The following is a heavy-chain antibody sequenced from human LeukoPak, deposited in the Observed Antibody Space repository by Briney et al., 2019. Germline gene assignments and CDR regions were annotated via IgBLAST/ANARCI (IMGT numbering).Heavy chain of an antibody. J-gene: IGHJ4*02. CDR1: AFTFSSYD. V-gene: IGHV3-33*01. CDR2: IWYDGSKK. Sequence: GRSLRLSCAASAFTFSSYDMHWVRQAPGKGLEWVALIWYDGSKKYYADSVNGRITISRDNSKNTLYLQMNSLRAEDTAVYYCAGPRGSGSYSYFDSWGQGTLVTVSS. D-gene: IGHD3-10*01. CDR3: AGPRGSGSYSYFDS.